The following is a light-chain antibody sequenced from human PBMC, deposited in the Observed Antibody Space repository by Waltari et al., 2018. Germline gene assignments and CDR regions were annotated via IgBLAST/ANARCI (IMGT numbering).Light chain of an antibody. CDR2: DVN. V-gene: IGLV2-14*03. J-gene: IGLJ1*01. Sequence: QSALTQPASVSGSPGQSITISCTGTSSDIGACNFVSWYQKHPGKAPKVMIYDVNKRPSGVSSRFSGSKSGNTASLTISGLQAEDEADYYCSSYTTGSTRYVFGSGTKVTVL. CDR3: SSYTTGSTRYV. CDR1: SSDIGACNF.